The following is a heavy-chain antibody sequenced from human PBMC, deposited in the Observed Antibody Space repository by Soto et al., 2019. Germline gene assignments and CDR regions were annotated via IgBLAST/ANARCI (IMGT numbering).Heavy chain of an antibody. V-gene: IGHV3-33*01. CDR2: IWYDGSNK. CDR3: ASSGG. Sequence: GGSLRLSCAASGFIFRSYGMHWVRQAPGKGLEWVAVIWYDGSNKNYADPVKGRFTISRDNAKNTLFLQMNSLRAEDTAVYFCASSGGWGQGTLVTVSS. CDR1: GFIFRSYG. D-gene: IGHD1-26*01. J-gene: IGHJ4*02.